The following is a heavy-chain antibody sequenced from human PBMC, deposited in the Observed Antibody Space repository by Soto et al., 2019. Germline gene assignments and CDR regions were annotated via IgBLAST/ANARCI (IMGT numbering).Heavy chain of an antibody. V-gene: IGHV1-18*01. CDR3: AREGTTLYYFDY. J-gene: IGHJ4*02. CDR1: GYTFTSAG. D-gene: IGHD4-17*01. CDR2: ISAYNGNT. Sequence: ASVKVSCKASGYTFTSAGISWGRQAPGQGLEWMGWISAYNGNTNYAQKLQGRVTMTTDTSTTTAYMELRNLRSDDTAVYYCAREGTTLYYFDYWRQGTLVTVSS.